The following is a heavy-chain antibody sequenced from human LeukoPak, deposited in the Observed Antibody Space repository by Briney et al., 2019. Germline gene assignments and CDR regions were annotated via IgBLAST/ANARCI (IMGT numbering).Heavy chain of an antibody. CDR1: GGSISSYY. V-gene: IGHV4-4*09. J-gene: IGHJ5*02. CDR3: ARHLGYNWFDP. D-gene: IGHD3-16*01. CDR2: IYTSGST. Sequence: PSETLSLTCTVSGGSISSYYWSWIRQPPGKGLEWIGYIYTSGSTNYNPSLKSRVTISVDTSKNQFSLKLSSVTAADTAVYYCARHLGYNWFDPWGQGTLVIVSS.